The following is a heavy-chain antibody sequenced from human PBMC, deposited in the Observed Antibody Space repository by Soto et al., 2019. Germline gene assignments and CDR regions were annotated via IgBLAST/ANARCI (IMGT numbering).Heavy chain of an antibody. D-gene: IGHD3-10*01. CDR2: IYPGDSDT. CDR3: AGGGVRGVITRTRDYYGMDV. Sequence: GESLKISCKGSGYSFTSYWIGWVRQMPGKXXEWMGIIYPGDSDTRYSPSFQGQVTISADKSISTAYLQWSSLKASDTAMYYCAGGGVRGVITRTRDYYGMDVWGQGTAVTVSS. CDR1: GYSFTSYW. V-gene: IGHV5-51*01. J-gene: IGHJ6*02.